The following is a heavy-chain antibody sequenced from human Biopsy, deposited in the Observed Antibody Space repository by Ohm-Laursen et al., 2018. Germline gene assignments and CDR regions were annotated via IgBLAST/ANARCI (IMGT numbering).Heavy chain of an antibody. D-gene: IGHD1-26*01. J-gene: IGHJ3*01. CDR2: IYGGGSPV. Sequence: SLRLSCTASGFAFNLYEMNWVRRAPGKGMEWISYIYGGGSPVSYADSVKGRFTISRDNAQNSLYLHMNSLRAEDTAVYYCARLNSGTYDASDLWGQGTMVIVSS. V-gene: IGHV3-48*03. CDR3: ARLNSGTYDASDL. CDR1: GFAFNLYE.